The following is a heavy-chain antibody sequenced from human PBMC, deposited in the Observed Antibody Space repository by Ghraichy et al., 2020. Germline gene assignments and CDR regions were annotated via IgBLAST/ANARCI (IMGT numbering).Heavy chain of an antibody. Sequence: ASVKVSCKASGYTFTGYYMHWVRQAPGQGLEWMGWINPNSGGTNYAQKFQGRVTMTRDTSISTAYMELSRLRSDDTAVYYCARGRRSSGSHHGGGWFDPWGQGTLVTVSS. CDR3: ARGRRSSGSHHGGGWFDP. CDR1: GYTFTGYY. CDR2: INPNSGGT. J-gene: IGHJ5*02. V-gene: IGHV1-2*02. D-gene: IGHD6-19*01.